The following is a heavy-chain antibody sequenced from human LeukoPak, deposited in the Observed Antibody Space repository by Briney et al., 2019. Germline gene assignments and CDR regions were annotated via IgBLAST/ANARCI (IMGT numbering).Heavy chain of an antibody. Sequence: GGSLRLSCAASGFTFSDYWMNWVRQAPGKGLEWVGRIKSKTDGGTTDYAAPVKGRFTISRDDSKNTLYLQMNSLKTEDTAVYYCTPSTPTICGGACYSYWGQGTLVTVSS. J-gene: IGHJ4*02. CDR3: TPSTPTICGGACYSY. CDR1: GFTFSDYW. CDR2: IKSKTDGGTT. D-gene: IGHD2-21*02. V-gene: IGHV3-15*01.